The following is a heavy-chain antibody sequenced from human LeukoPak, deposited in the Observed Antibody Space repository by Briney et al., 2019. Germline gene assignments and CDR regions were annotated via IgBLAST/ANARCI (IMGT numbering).Heavy chain of an antibody. Sequence: PGGSLRLSCAASGFTFSSYGMHWVRQAPGKGLEWVAVIWYGGSNKYYADSVKGRFTISRDNSKNTLYLQMNNLRAEDTAVYYCAKGSGYYYYYMDVWGKGTTVTVSS. V-gene: IGHV3-30*02. D-gene: IGHD3-10*01. CDR1: GFTFSSYG. CDR3: AKGSGYYYYYMDV. J-gene: IGHJ6*03. CDR2: IWYGGSNK.